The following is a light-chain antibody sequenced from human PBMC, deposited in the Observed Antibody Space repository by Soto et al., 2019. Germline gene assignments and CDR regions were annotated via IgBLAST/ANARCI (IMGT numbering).Light chain of an antibody. CDR3: QQYDNLPA. V-gene: IGKV1-33*01. Sequence: DIQMTQSPSTLSTSVGDRVTITCRASQSISTWLAWYQQKPGKAPKLLIYDASNLETGVPSRFSGSGSGTDFTFTISSLQTEDIATDYCQQYDNLPAFGQGTRLEIK. J-gene: IGKJ5*01. CDR1: QSISTW. CDR2: DAS.